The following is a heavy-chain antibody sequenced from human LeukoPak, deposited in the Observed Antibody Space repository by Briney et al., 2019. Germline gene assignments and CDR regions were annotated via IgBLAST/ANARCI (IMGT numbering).Heavy chain of an antibody. J-gene: IGHJ4*02. CDR2: IYHSGST. CDR1: GGSTSSGGYS. Sequence: PSETLSLTCAVSGGSTSSGGYSWSWIRQPPGKGLEWIGYIYHSGSTYYNPSLKSRVTISVDRSKNQFSLKLSSVTAADTAVYYCARGGVVVVAALDYWGQGTLVTVSS. CDR3: ARGGVVVVAALDY. V-gene: IGHV4-30-2*01. D-gene: IGHD2-15*01.